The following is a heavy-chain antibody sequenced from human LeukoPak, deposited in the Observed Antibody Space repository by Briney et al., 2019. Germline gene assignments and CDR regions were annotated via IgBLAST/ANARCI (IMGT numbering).Heavy chain of an antibody. V-gene: IGHV4-39*07. D-gene: IGHD2-8*01. CDR1: GGSITGSSFY. CDR2: IYYSGST. Sequence: SETLSLTCSVSGGSITGSSFYWGWIRQPPGKGLEWIGNIYYSGSTYYSASLKSRVTISLDTSKNQFSLKLSSVTAADTAVYYCAGSDIVLMVSYDSSGSYLGGARWYFDLWGRGTLVTVSS. CDR3: AGSDIVLMVSYDSSGSYLGGARWYFDL. J-gene: IGHJ2*01.